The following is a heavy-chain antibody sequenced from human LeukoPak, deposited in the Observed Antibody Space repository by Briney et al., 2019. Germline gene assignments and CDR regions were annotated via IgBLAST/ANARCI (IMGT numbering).Heavy chain of an antibody. Sequence: GGSLRLSCAASGFTFSSYTMNWVRQAPGKGLEWVSSISSGSNYIYYTDSVKGRFTISRDNAKNSLYLQMNSLRAEDTAVYYCARDSSGWRLFDYWGLGTLVTVSS. V-gene: IGHV3-21*01. D-gene: IGHD6-19*01. CDR1: GFTFSSYT. CDR2: ISSGSNYI. J-gene: IGHJ4*02. CDR3: ARDSSGWRLFDY.